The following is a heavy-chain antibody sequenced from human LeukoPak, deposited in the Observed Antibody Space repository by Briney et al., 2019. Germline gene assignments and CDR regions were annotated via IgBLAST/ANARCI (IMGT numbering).Heavy chain of an antibody. Sequence: SETLSLTCTVSGGSISSSSYYWGWIRQPPGKGLEWIGYIYYSGSTKYNPSLKSRVTISVDTSKNQFSLKLSSVTAADTAVYYCARRGSLRPFDYWGQGTLVTVSS. J-gene: IGHJ4*02. CDR2: IYYSGST. D-gene: IGHD3-16*01. CDR3: ARRGSLRPFDY. V-gene: IGHV4-61*05. CDR1: GGSISSSSYY.